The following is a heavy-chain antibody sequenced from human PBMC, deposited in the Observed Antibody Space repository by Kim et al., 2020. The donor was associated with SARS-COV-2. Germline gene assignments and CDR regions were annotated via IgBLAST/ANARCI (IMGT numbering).Heavy chain of an antibody. Sequence: GGSLRLSCAASGFTFSSYSMNWVRQAPGKGLEWVSYISSSSSTIYYADSVKGRFTISRDNAKNSLYLQMNSLRDEDTAVYYCASVPPGAPLRFFFGLGMDVWGQGITVTVSS. V-gene: IGHV3-48*02. CDR3: ASVPPGAPLRFFFGLGMDV. CDR2: ISSSSSTI. D-gene: IGHD3-3*01. J-gene: IGHJ6*02. CDR1: GFTFSSYS.